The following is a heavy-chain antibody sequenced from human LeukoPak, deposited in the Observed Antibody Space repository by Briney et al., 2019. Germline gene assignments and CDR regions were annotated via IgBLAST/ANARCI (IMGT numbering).Heavy chain of an antibody. V-gene: IGHV3-48*01. D-gene: IGHD2-2*02. CDR1: GFTFSSYS. J-gene: IGHJ4*02. CDR3: ARDPRYCSSTSCHTEGY. Sequence: GGSLRLSCAASGFTFSSYSMNWVRQAPGKGLEWVSYISSSSSTLYYADSVKGRFTISRDNAKNSLYLQMNSLRVEDTAVYYCARDPRYCSSTSCHTEGYWGQGTLVTVSS. CDR2: ISSSSSTL.